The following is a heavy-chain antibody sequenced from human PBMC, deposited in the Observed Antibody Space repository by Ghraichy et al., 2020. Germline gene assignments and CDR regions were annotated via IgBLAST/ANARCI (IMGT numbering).Heavy chain of an antibody. CDR2: IYTSGST. J-gene: IGHJ5*02. D-gene: IGHD6-13*01. CDR1: GGSISSYY. CDR3: AREIRIAAAGTAVNWFDP. V-gene: IGHV4-4*07. Sequence: SETLSLTCTVSGGSISSYYWSWIRQPAGKGLEWIGRIYTSGSTNYNPSLKSRVTMSVDTSKNQFSLKLSSVTAADTAVYYCAREIRIAAAGTAVNWFDPWGQGTLVTVSS.